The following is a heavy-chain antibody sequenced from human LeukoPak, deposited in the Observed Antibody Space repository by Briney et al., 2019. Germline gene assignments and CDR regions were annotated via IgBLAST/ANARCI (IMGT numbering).Heavy chain of an antibody. CDR3: ARDRHYDFWSGTGMDV. Sequence: GGSLRLSCAASGFTVSSNYMSWVRQAPGKGLEWVSVIYSGGSPYYADSVKGRFTISRDNSKNTLYLQMSSLRAEDTAVYYCARDRHYDFWSGTGMDVWGQGTTVTVSS. V-gene: IGHV3-53*01. CDR2: IYSGGSP. CDR1: GFTVSSNY. D-gene: IGHD3-3*01. J-gene: IGHJ6*02.